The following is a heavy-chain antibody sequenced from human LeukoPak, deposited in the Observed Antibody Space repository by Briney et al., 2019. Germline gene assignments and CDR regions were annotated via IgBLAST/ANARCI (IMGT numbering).Heavy chain of an antibody. J-gene: IGHJ4*02. V-gene: IGHV3-30*18. Sequence: GGSLRLSCAASGFTFSYCAMHWVRQAPGKGLEWVALISYDGINKYYADSVKGRFTISRDNSKNTLYLQMNSLGAEDTAAYYCAKEVSRISFFDYWGQGALITVSS. CDR3: AKEVSRISFFDY. CDR2: ISYDGINK. D-gene: IGHD2-15*01. CDR1: GFTFSYCA.